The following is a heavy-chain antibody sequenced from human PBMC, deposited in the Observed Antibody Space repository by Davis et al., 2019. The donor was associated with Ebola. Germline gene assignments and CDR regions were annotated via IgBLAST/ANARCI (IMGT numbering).Heavy chain of an antibody. CDR1: GGSFSGYY. Sequence: MPSETLSLTCAVSGGSFSGYYWSWIRQPPGKGLEWIGEINHSGSTNYNPSLKSRVTISVDTSKNQFSLKLSSVTAAETAVYYCAREDSVVSRGMDVWGQGTTVTVSS. J-gene: IGHJ6*02. CDR2: INHSGST. V-gene: IGHV4-34*01. D-gene: IGHD2-2*01. CDR3: AREDSVVSRGMDV.